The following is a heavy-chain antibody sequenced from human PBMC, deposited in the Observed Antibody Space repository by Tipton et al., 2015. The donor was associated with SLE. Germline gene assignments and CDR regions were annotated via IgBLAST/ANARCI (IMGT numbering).Heavy chain of an antibody. V-gene: IGHV3-30*04. J-gene: IGHJ5*02. CDR1: GFTFSSYA. D-gene: IGHD2-21*01. CDR3: ARDVVAYCGGDCFLSFRIEALT. CDR2: ISYDASNK. Sequence: SLRLSCAASGFTFSSYAMHWVRQAPGKGLEWLAVISYDASNKYFADSVKGRFTISRGNSKNTLYLQVTSLRAEDTAVYYCARDVVAYCGGDCFLSFRIEALTWGLGTLVTVSS.